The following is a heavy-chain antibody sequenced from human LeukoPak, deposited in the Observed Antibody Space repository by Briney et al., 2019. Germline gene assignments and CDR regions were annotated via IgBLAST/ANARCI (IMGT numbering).Heavy chain of an antibody. CDR3: ARHSIAAAGLLYHYYYMNV. D-gene: IGHD6-13*01. CDR2: ISSSGSTI. CDR1: GFTFSSYE. V-gene: IGHV3-48*03. J-gene: IGHJ6*03. Sequence: GGSLRLSCAASGFTFSSYEMNWVRQAPGKGLEWVSYISSSGSTIYYADSVKGRFTISRDNAKNSLYLQMNSLRAEDTAVYYCARHSIAAAGLLYHYYYMNVWGKGTTVTVSS.